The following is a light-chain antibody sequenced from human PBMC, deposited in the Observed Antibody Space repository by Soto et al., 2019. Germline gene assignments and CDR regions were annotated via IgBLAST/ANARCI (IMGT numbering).Light chain of an antibody. V-gene: IGKV3-15*01. J-gene: IGKJ4*01. Sequence: EIVMTQSPATLSVSPGERATLSCRASQSVSSNLAWYQQKPGQAPRLLIYHASTRATGIPARFSGSGSWTEFTLTISSLQSEDFAVEYCQQYNKWPLTCGGGTKVEIK. CDR3: QQYNKWPLT. CDR1: QSVSSN. CDR2: HAS.